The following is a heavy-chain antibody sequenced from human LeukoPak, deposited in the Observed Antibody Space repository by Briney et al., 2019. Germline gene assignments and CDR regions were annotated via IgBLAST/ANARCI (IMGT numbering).Heavy chain of an antibody. J-gene: IGHJ5*02. CDR1: GGSISSYY. D-gene: IGHD1-26*01. CDR2: IYTSGST. V-gene: IGHV4-4*09. Sequence: PSETLSLTCTVSGGSISSYYWSWIRQPPGKGLEWIGYIYTSGSTNYNPSLKSRVTISVDTSKNQFSLKLSSVTAADTAVYYCARHVVDGGSYYRWFDPWGQGTLVTVSS. CDR3: ARHVVDGGSYYRWFDP.